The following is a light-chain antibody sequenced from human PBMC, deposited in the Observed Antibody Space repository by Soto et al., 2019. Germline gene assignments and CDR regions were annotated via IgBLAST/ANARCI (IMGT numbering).Light chain of an antibody. CDR1: QGISSY. J-gene: IGKJ3*01. CDR3: QQANSFHPS. CDR2: SAS. Sequence: DIQMTQSPSSVSASVGDRVTITCRASQGISSYLTWYQQKPGEAPKLLVYSASSLQSGVPSRFSGSGSGTDFTLTISSLQPEDFATYYCQQANSFHPSFGPGTKVDIK. V-gene: IGKV1-12*01.